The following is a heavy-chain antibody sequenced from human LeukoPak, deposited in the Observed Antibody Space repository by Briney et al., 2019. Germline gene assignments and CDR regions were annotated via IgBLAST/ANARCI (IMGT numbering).Heavy chain of an antibody. CDR2: VDHTGST. D-gene: IGHD1-1*01. V-gene: IGHV4-59*01. Sequence: SETLSLTCTVSDDSITMYYWTWIRQPPGKGLEWIGYVDHTGSTNFNPSLNGRVSISRDTSKNLFSLRLRSVTAADTAVYFCARGRVSSSTWYSTYYYYFYMDVWGTGTTVTVS. CDR1: DDSITMYY. J-gene: IGHJ6*03. CDR3: ARGRVSSSTWYSTYYYYFYMDV.